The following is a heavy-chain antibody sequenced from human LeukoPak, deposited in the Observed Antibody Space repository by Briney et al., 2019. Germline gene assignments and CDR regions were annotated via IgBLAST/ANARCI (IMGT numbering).Heavy chain of an antibody. D-gene: IGHD3-16*02. J-gene: IGHJ4*02. CDR1: GYTFTGYY. Sequence: ATVKVSCKASGYTFTGYYMHWVRQAPGQGLEWMGWINPNSGGTNYAQKFQGWVTMTRDTSISTAYMELSRLRSDDTAVYYCARSIVTQPVDYWGQGTLVTVSS. CDR3: ARSIVTQPVDY. CDR2: INPNSGGT. V-gene: IGHV1-2*04.